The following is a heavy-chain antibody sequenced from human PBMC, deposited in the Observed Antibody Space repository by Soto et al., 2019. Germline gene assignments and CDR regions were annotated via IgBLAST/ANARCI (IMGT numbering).Heavy chain of an antibody. CDR1: GGSISSYY. D-gene: IGHD3-22*01. CDR2: IYYSGST. CDR3: ARGQRFITPFDP. J-gene: IGHJ5*02. V-gene: IGHV4-59*01. Sequence: SETLSLICTVSGGSISSYYWSWIRQPPGKGLEWIGYIYYSGSTNDNPSLKSRVTISVDTSKNQFSLKLSSVTAADTAVCYCARGQRFITPFDPWGQGTLVTVSS.